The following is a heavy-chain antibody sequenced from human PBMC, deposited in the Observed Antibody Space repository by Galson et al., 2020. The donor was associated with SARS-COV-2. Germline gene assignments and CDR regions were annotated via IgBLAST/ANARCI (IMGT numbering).Heavy chain of an antibody. CDR2: ISAYNGNT. J-gene: IGHJ6*03. V-gene: IGHV1-18*01. CDR1: GYIFTSYG. CDR3: ARDWLRGGYYYYMDV. Sequence: ASVKVSCKASGYIFTSYGISWVRQAPGQGLEWMGWISAYNGNTNYAQKLQGRVTMTTDTSTSTAYMELRSLRSDDTAVYYCARDWLRGGYYYYMDVWGKGTTVTVSS. D-gene: IGHD3-10*01.